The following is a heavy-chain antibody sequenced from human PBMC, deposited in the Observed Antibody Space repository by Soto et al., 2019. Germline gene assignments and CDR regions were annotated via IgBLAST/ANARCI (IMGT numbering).Heavy chain of an antibody. V-gene: IGHV4-30-2*01. Sequence: SETLSLTCAVSGGSISSGGYSWSWIRQPPGKGLEWIGYIYHSGSTYYNPSLKSRVTISVDRSKNQFSLKLSSVTAADMAVYYCARSGYSYGLGNWGQETLVTVSS. CDR2: IYHSGST. J-gene: IGHJ4*02. D-gene: IGHD5-18*01. CDR3: ARSGYSYGLGN. CDR1: GGSISSGGYS.